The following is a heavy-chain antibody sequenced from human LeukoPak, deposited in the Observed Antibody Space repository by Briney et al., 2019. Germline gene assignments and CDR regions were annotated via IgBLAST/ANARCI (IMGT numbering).Heavy chain of an antibody. V-gene: IGHV1-46*01. CDR2: INPSGGST. J-gene: IGHJ5*02. Sequence: ASVKVSCKASGYTFTSYYMHWVRQAPGQGLEWMGIINPSGGSTSYAQKFQGRVTITADESTSTAYMELSSLRSEDAAVYYCARGSRGIYCSGGSCYSGSWFDPWGQGTLVTVSS. D-gene: IGHD2-15*01. CDR1: GYTFTSYY. CDR3: ARGSRGIYCSGGSCYSGSWFDP.